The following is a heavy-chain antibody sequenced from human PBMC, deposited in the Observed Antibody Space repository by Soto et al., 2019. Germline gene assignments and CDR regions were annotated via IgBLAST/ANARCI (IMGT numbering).Heavy chain of an antibody. Sequence: SETLSLTCTVSGGSISSSSYYWGWIRQPPGKGLEWIGSIYYSGSTYYNPSLKSRVTISVDTSKNQFSLKLSSVTAADTAVYYCARLAPSRFGEFKLNYWGQGTLVTVSS. CDR2: IYYSGST. V-gene: IGHV4-39*01. D-gene: IGHD3-10*01. J-gene: IGHJ4*02. CDR1: GGSISSSSYY. CDR3: ARLAPSRFGEFKLNY.